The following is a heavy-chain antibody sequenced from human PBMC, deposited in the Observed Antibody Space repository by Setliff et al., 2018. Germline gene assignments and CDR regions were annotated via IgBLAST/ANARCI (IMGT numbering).Heavy chain of an antibody. CDR3: ARDLGYQYYYDSSGRDAFDI. CDR1: GDTFSSYG. Sequence: ASVKVSCKASGDTFSSYGISWVRQAPGQGLEWMGGTIPMFGSTSYAQKFQGRVTIITDESTTTAYMELSSLGSEDTAVYYCARDLGYQYYYDSSGRDAFDIWGQGTMVTVSS. CDR2: TIPMFGST. D-gene: IGHD3-22*01. J-gene: IGHJ3*02. V-gene: IGHV1-69*05.